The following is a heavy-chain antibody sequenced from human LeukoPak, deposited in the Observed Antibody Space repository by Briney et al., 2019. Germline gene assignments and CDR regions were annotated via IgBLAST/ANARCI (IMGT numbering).Heavy chain of an antibody. CDR1: AFTFSSFG. CDR3: AKGMGYRGSWSNWFDP. D-gene: IGHD6-13*01. V-gene: IGHV3-30*18. J-gene: IGHJ5*01. Sequence: PGGSLRLSCAASAFTFSSFGMSWVRQAPGKGLGWVAVISDDGNAKKYADSVKGRFTISRDNSNNTLYLQMNTLTDDDTAVYYCAKGMGYRGSWSNWFDPWGQGTLVTVSS. CDR2: ISDDGNAK.